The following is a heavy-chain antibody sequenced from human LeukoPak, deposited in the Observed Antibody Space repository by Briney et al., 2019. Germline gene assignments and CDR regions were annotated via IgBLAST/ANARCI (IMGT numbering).Heavy chain of an antibody. V-gene: IGHV1-2*06. Sequence: ASVTVSCTASGYTFTDYYMHWVRQAPGQGLEWMGRINPNSGGTNYAQKFQGRVTMTRDTSISTAYMELSRLRSDDTALYSCARGAVPAAPPDYWGQGTLVTVSS. CDR3: ARGAVPAAPPDY. CDR1: GYTFTDYY. D-gene: IGHD2-2*01. CDR2: INPNSGGT. J-gene: IGHJ4*02.